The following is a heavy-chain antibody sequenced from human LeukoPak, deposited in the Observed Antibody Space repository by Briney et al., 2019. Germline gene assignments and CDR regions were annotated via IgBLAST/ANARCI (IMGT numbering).Heavy chain of an antibody. Sequence: SETLSLTCTVSGGSISSGGYYWSWIRQHPGKGLEWIGYIYYSGSTYYNPSLKSRVTISVDTSKNQFSLKLSSVTAADTAAYYCARDVVINYYYGMDVWGQGTTVTVSS. J-gene: IGHJ6*02. V-gene: IGHV4-31*03. D-gene: IGHD3-22*01. CDR1: GGSISSGGYY. CDR2: IYYSGST. CDR3: ARDVVINYYYGMDV.